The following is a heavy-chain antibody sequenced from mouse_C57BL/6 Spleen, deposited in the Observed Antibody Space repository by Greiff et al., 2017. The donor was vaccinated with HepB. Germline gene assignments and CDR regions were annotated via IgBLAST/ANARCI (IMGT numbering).Heavy chain of an antibody. CDR1: GFTFSSYT. CDR2: ISGGGGNT. D-gene: IGHD1-1*01. Sequence: EVQLQESGGGLVKPGGSLKLSCAASGFTFSSYTMSWVRQTPEKRLEWVATISGGGGNTYYPDSVKGRFTISRDNAKNTLYLQMSSLRSEDTALYYCARHITTDGFAYWGQGTLVTVSA. CDR3: ARHITTDGFAY. V-gene: IGHV5-9*01. J-gene: IGHJ3*01.